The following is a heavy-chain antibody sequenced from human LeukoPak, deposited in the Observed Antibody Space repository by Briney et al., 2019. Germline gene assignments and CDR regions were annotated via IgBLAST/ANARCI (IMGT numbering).Heavy chain of an antibody. CDR2: ISSSGDYT. V-gene: IGHV3-23*01. Sequence: PGGSLRLSCAASEFTFSSYAMQWVRQAPGKGLEWVSGISSSGDYTFYSDSVKGRFTISRDNSKNTLYLQMKRLRAEDTAVYYCAKYLSAKGPPYALDVWGQGTTVSVSS. D-gene: IGHD3-16*01. CDR3: AKYLSAKGPPYALDV. J-gene: IGHJ6*02. CDR1: EFTFSSYA.